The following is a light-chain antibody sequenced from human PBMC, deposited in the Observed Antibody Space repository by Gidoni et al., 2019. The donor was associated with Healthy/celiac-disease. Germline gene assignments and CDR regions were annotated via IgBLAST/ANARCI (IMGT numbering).Light chain of an antibody. Sequence: QSALTQPASVSGSPGPSITISCTGTSSDVGGYTYVSWYQQHPGKAPKLMIYDVSNRPSGVSNRFSGSKSGNTASLTISGLQAEDEADYYCSSYTSSSTLYVFGTGTKVTVL. CDR1: SSDVGGYTY. CDR2: DVS. J-gene: IGLJ1*01. V-gene: IGLV2-14*03. CDR3: SSYTSSSTLYV.